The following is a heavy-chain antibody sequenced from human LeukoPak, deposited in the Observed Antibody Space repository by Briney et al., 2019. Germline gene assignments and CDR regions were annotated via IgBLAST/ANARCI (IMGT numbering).Heavy chain of an antibody. CDR2: INPIFGTA. Sequence: SVKVSCKASGGTFSSYAISWVRQAPGQGLEWMGGINPIFGTANYAQKFQGRVTITTDESTSTAYMELSSLRSEDTAVYYCAREEPGIAAAGSKGGSWFDPWGQGTLVTVSS. CDR3: AREEPGIAAAGSKGGSWFDP. D-gene: IGHD6-13*01. J-gene: IGHJ5*02. V-gene: IGHV1-69*05. CDR1: GGTFSSYA.